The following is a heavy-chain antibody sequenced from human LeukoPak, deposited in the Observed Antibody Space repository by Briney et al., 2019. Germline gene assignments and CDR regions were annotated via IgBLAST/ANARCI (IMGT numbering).Heavy chain of an antibody. Sequence: SETLSLTCAVYGGSFSGYYWSWIRQPPGKGLEWIGEINHSGSTNYNPSLKSRVTISVDTSKNQFSLKLSSVTAADTAVYYCARRYYGSGSNPPFDYWGQGTLVTVSS. CDR2: INHSGST. V-gene: IGHV4-34*01. CDR3: ARRYYGSGSNPPFDY. CDR1: GGSFSGYY. D-gene: IGHD3-10*01. J-gene: IGHJ4*02.